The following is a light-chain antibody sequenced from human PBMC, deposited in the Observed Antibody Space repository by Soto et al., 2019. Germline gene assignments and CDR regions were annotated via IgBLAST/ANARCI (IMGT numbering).Light chain of an antibody. CDR1: ETIRGL. CDR3: QQRHNWPIT. V-gene: IGKV3-11*01. Sequence: EIVLTQSHAPLSLYPGERTTLSCRDSETIRGLLAWYQQRPGQPPRLLIYDTSNRATSIPARFSCSGSVTDFTVTTTGLEPTDLGVYYCQQRHNWPITFGQGARLDI. CDR2: DTS. J-gene: IGKJ5*01.